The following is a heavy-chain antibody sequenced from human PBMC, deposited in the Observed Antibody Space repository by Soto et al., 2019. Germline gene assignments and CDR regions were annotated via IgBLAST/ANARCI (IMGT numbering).Heavy chain of an antibody. CDR1: GFTVRSNY. D-gene: IGHD3-22*01. J-gene: IGHJ4*02. CDR2: ISSGGST. CDR3: ALEGASTCYVVY. Sequence: EVQVVETGGGLIQPGGSLRLSCAASGFTVRSNYMSWVRQAPGKGLEWVSVISSGGSTYYADSVKGRFTISRDISKNTLYLQMNSLRVEDTAVYYCALEGASTCYVVYWGQGTLVTVSS. V-gene: IGHV3-53*02.